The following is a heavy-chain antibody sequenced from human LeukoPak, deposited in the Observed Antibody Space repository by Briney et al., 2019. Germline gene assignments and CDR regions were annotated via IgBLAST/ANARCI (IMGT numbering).Heavy chain of an antibody. CDR2: INHSGST. Sequence: SETLSLTCAVYGGSFSGYYWSWIRQPPGKGLEWIGEINHSGSTNYNPSLKSRVTISVDTSKNQFSLKLSSVTAADTAVYYCARGRKPRSALNYYDSGGYYYLNAFDIWGQGTMVTVSS. J-gene: IGHJ3*02. CDR3: ARGRKPRSALNYYDSGGYYYLNAFDI. CDR1: GGSFSGYY. D-gene: IGHD3-22*01. V-gene: IGHV4-34*01.